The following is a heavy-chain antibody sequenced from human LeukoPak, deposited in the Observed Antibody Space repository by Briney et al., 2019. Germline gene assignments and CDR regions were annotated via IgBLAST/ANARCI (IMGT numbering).Heavy chain of an antibody. CDR1: GFTFSSHP. D-gene: IGHD1-1*01. J-gene: IGHJ6*02. CDR2: ISSDGGDT. V-gene: IGHV3-64*01. CDR3: ARVMERPYYNGMDV. Sequence: GESLRLSCAASGFTFSSHPMHWVRRAPGEGLEYVSAISSDGGDTYYTNSVKGRFTISRDDSKNTLYLQMGSLRGEDMAVYYCARVMERPYYNGMDVWGQGTTVSVSS.